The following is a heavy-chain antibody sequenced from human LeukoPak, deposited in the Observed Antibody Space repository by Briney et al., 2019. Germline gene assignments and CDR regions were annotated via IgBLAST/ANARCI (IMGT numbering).Heavy chain of an antibody. D-gene: IGHD3-10*01. CDR1: GFTFSSYW. CDR3: ATNYYGSGPDH. V-gene: IGHV3-74*01. CDR2: IKSDGSST. J-gene: IGHJ4*02. Sequence: GGSLRLSCAASGFTFSSYWMHWVRQPQGKGLVWVSRIKSDGSSTTYADSVKGRFTISRDNAKNTLYLQMNSLRAEDTAVYYCATNYYGSGPDHWGQGTLVTVSS.